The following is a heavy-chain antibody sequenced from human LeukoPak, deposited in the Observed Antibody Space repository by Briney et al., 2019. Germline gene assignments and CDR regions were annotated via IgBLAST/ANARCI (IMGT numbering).Heavy chain of an antibody. CDR2: IKADGSST. CDR3: ATGPRDIPNY. CDR1: GFSISTYW. J-gene: IGHJ4*02. Sequence: PGGSLRLSCAASGFSISTYWMHWVRQAPGKGLVWVSRIKADGSSTTYADSVKGRFTISRDNAKNTPYLQMNSLRGEDTAVYYCATGPRDIPNYWGQGTLVTVSS. V-gene: IGHV3-74*01. D-gene: IGHD3-9*01.